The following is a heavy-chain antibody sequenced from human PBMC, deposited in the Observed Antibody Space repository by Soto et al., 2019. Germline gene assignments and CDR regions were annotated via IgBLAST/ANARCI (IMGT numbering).Heavy chain of an antibody. CDR3: AKETGYSSS. CDR2: ISYDGSNK. J-gene: IGHJ5*02. CDR1: GFTFSSNG. V-gene: IGHV3-30*18. Sequence: PRGSLRLSCAASGFTFSSNGMHWVSQAPGKGLEWVAVISYDGSNKYYADSVKGRFTISRDNSKNTLYLQMNSLRAEDTAVYYCAKETGYSSSWVQGTLVTISS. D-gene: IGHD6-13*01.